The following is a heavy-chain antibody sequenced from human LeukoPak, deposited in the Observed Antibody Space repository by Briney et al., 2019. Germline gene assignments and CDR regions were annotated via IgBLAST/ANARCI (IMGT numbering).Heavy chain of an antibody. Sequence: GGSLRLSCAASGFTFRSYVMTWVRQVPGKGLEWVASISVSGGSTFYADPVKGRFTISRDIAKNTLYLQMNNLSAEDTAIYYCAKEVAIGITMVRGVIDYWGRGTLVTVSS. D-gene: IGHD3-10*01. CDR2: ISVSGGST. J-gene: IGHJ4*02. V-gene: IGHV3-23*01. CDR3: AKEVAIGITMVRGVIDY. CDR1: GFTFRSYV.